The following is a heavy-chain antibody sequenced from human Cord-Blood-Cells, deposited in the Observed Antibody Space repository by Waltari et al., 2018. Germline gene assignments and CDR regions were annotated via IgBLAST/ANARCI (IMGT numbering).Heavy chain of an antibody. CDR1: GGSFSGYY. CDR3: ARGGGSYGWFDP. D-gene: IGHD1-26*01. V-gene: IGHV4-34*01. CDR2: INHSGST. J-gene: IGHJ5*02. Sequence: QVQLQQWGAGLLKPSETLSLTCAVYGGSFSGYYWSWIRQPPGKGLEWIGEINHSGSTNYNPSRKSRVTISVDTSKNQVSLKLSSVTAADTAVYYCARGGGSYGWFDPWGQGTLVTVSS.